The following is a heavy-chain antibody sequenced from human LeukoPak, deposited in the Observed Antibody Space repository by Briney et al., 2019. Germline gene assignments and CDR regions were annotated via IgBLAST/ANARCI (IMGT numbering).Heavy chain of an antibody. J-gene: IGHJ6*03. V-gene: IGHV3-30*18. CDR3: AKTGWDCSGGSCYRKDYYYYYMDV. CDR2: ISYDGSNK. Sequence: PGGSLRLSCAASGFTFSSYGMHWVRQAPGKGLEWVAVISYDGSNKYYADSVKGRFTISRDNSKNTLYLQMNSLRAEDTAVYYCAKTGWDCSGGSCYRKDYYYYYMDVWGKGTTVTVSS. D-gene: IGHD2-15*01. CDR1: GFTFSSYG.